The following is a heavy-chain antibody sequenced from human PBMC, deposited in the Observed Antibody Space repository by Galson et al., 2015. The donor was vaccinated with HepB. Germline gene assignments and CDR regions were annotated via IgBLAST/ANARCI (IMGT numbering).Heavy chain of an antibody. J-gene: IGHJ3*02. CDR2: INPNTGGT. CDR3: ARFYYYDSDAFDI. V-gene: IGHV1-2*02. Sequence: VKVSCKASGLTTYAINWVRQAPGQGLEWMGWINPNTGGTDYAQKFQGRVTMTRDTSISTAYMELSRLRSDDTAVYYCARFYYYDSDAFDIWGQGTMVTVSS. CDR1: GLTTYA. D-gene: IGHD3-22*01.